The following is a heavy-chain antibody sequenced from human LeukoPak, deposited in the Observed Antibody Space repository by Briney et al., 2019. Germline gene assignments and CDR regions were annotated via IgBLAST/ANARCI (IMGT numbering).Heavy chain of an antibody. CDR2: INPSGGST. CDR3: ARDHSGYSGYVLHYNWFDP. J-gene: IGHJ5*02. D-gene: IGHD5-12*01. V-gene: IGHV1-46*01. Sequence: ASVKVSCKASGYTFTSYYMHWVRQAPGQGLEWMGIINPSGGSTSYAQKFQGRVTMTRDTSTSTVYIELSSLRSEDTAVYYCARDHSGYSGYVLHYNWFDPWGQGTLVTVSS. CDR1: GYTFTSYY.